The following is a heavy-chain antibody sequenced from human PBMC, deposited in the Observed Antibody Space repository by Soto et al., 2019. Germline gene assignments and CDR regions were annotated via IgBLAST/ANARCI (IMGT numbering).Heavy chain of an antibody. CDR3: ARDDRGAAAGVQDWFDP. Sequence: QVLLVESGGVVVHPGSSLRLSCAASGFTFSSYGMHWVRQAPGKGLEWVAVIWYDGSNKYYADSVKGRFTISRDNSKNALYLQMNSLRAEDTAVYYCARDDRGAAAGVQDWFDPWGQGTLVSVSS. CDR2: IWYDGSNK. CDR1: GFTFSSYG. D-gene: IGHD6-13*01. J-gene: IGHJ5*02. V-gene: IGHV3-33*01.